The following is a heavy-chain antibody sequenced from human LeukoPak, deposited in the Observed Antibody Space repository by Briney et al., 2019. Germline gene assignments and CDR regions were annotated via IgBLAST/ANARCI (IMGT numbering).Heavy chain of an antibody. V-gene: IGHV3-74*01. J-gene: IGHJ4*02. CDR1: GFTFSSHW. CDR3: ARGLYGSGTYIDY. D-gene: IGHD3-10*01. Sequence: QAGGSLRLSCAASGFTFSSHWMQWVRQAPGKGLVWVSRIKTDGSYTGYADSVKGRFTIPRDNAKNTLYLQMNSLRAEDTAVYYCARGLYGSGTYIDYWGQGTLVTVSS. CDR2: IKTDGSYT.